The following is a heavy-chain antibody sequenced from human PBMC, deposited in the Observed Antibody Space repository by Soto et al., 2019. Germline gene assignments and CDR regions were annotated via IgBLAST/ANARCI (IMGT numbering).Heavy chain of an antibody. V-gene: IGHV3-21*01. J-gene: IGHJ5*02. D-gene: IGHD4-17*01. CDR3: ARAYLRGDNWLDR. CDR2: ISSSSSYI. CDR1: GFTFSSYS. Sequence: EVQLVESGGGLVKPGGSLRLSCAASGFTFSSYSMNWVRQAPGKGLEWVSSISSSSSYIYYADSVKGRFTISRDNAKNSLYLQMNSLRAEDTAVYYCARAYLRGDNWLDRWGQGSLVTVSS.